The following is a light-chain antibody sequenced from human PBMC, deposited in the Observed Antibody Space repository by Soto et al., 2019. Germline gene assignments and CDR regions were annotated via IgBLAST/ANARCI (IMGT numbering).Light chain of an antibody. CDR1: QSVCNRC. CDR3: QHYGTTPWT. CDR2: GAS. Sequence: ETVLTQSRGTLSLSPGERVTLSCRASQSVCNRCLAWYQQKPGQSPRLLIYGASTRATGIPDRFSGSGSGTDFTLTISRLEPEDFAVYYCQHYGTTPWTFGQGTKVGIK. J-gene: IGKJ1*01. V-gene: IGKV3-20*01.